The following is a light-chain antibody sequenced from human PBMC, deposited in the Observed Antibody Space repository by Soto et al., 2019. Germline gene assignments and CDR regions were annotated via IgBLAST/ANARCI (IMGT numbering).Light chain of an antibody. CDR1: QDINNY. V-gene: IGKV1-33*01. Sequence: DIQMTQSPSSLSASVGDRVTITCQASQDINNYVNWYQQKPGKAPKLLIFDASTLKTGVPSRFSGSGSWTDFSFTISSLQPEDIATYYCQQSNDLVSFGQGTRLEIK. CDR2: DAS. CDR3: QQSNDLVS. J-gene: IGKJ5*01.